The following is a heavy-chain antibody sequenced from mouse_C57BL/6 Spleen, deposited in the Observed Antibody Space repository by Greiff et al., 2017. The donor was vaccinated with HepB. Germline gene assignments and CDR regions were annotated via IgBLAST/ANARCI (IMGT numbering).Heavy chain of an antibody. CDR3: ARGGRGSLDY. D-gene: IGHD1-1*01. V-gene: IGHV1-19*01. CDR2: INPYNGGT. CDR1: GYTFTDYY. Sequence: VQLQQSGPVLVKPGASVKMSCKASGYTFTDYYMNWVKQSHGKSLEWIGVINPYNGGTSYNQKFKGKATLTVEKSSSTAYMELNSLTSEDSAVYYCARGGRGSLDYWGQGTTLTVSS. J-gene: IGHJ2*01.